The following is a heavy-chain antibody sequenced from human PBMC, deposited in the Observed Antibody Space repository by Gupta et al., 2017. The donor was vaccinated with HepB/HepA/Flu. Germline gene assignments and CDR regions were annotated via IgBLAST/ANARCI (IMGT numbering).Heavy chain of an antibody. V-gene: IGHV3-23*01. D-gene: IGHD3-3*02. CDR2: IGSDINT. CDR1: GLSFSSNA. CDR3: AKDLHFWSAMDV. J-gene: IGHJ6*03. Sequence: EVQLFESGGGLVQPGGSLRLSCAASGLSFSSNAMSWVRQAPGKGLEWVSGIGSDINTHYADSVKGRFTISRDNSKNTVYLQMNSLRAEDTAVYYCAKDLHFWSAMDVWGEGTTVTVSS.